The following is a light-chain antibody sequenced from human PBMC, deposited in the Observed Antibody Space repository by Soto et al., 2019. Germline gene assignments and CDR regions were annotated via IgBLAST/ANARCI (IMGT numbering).Light chain of an antibody. V-gene: IGLV2-14*01. CDR1: SSDDGGYNY. CDR3: SSYTGSSTPYV. J-gene: IGLJ1*01. Sequence: QSALTQPASVSGSPGQSITISCTGTSSDDGGYNYVSWYQQLPGKAPKLMIYEVSNRPSGVSNRFSGSKSGNTASLTISGLQAEDEADYYCSSYTGSSTPYVFGTGTKLTVL. CDR2: EVS.